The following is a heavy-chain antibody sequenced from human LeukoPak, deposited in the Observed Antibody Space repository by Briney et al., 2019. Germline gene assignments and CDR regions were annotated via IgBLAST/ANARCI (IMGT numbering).Heavy chain of an antibody. D-gene: IGHD6-19*01. Sequence: SVKVSCKASGGTFSSYAISWVRQAPGQGLEWMGGIIPIFGTANYAQKFQGRVTITADKSTSTAYVELSSLRSEDTAVYYCARAPPYSSGWTNYFDYWGQGTLVTVSS. CDR3: ARAPPYSSGWTNYFDY. J-gene: IGHJ4*02. CDR2: IIPIFGTA. V-gene: IGHV1-69*06. CDR1: GGTFSSYA.